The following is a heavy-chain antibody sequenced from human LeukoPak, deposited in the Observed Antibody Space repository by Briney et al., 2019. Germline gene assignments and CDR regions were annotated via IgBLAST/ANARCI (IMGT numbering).Heavy chain of an antibody. CDR1: GFTFDDYG. Sequence: GGSLRLSCAASGFTFDDYGMHWVRQAPGKGLEWVSGISWNSGSIGYADSVKGRFTISRDNSKNTLYLQMNSLRAEDTAVYYCAKDPKYGDTSYWYFDLWGRGTLVTVSS. V-gene: IGHV3-9*01. D-gene: IGHD4-17*01. CDR2: ISWNSGSI. CDR3: AKDPKYGDTSYWYFDL. J-gene: IGHJ2*01.